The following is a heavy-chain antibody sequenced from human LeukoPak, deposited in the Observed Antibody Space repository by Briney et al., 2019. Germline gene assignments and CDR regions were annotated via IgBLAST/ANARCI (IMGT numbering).Heavy chain of an antibody. Sequence: GGSLRLSCRASGFLFSDAWMSWFRQAPGKGREWVGRIKSRTDRGTTDYAASVQGRFTISRDDSKDTLYLQMNGLKTEDTAVYYCSTDRRFLEWHFNWGVFNYWGQGSLVTVSS. J-gene: IGHJ4*02. CDR2: IKSRTDRGTT. CDR3: STDRRFLEWHFNWGVFNY. CDR1: GFLFSDAW. V-gene: IGHV3-15*01. D-gene: IGHD3-3*01.